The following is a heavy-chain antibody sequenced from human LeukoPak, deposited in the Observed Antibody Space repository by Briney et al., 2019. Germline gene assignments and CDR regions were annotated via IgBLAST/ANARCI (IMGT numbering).Heavy chain of an antibody. CDR3: ARALYYYGSGSDY. CDR2: ISSSGSTI. D-gene: IGHD3-10*01. Sequence: PRGSLRLSCAASGLTFSSYEMNWVRQAPGKGLEWVSYISSSGSTIYYADSVKGRFTISRDNAKNSLYLQMNSLRAEDTAVYYCARALYYYGSGSDYWGQGTLVTVSS. CDR1: GLTFSSYE. J-gene: IGHJ4*02. V-gene: IGHV3-48*03.